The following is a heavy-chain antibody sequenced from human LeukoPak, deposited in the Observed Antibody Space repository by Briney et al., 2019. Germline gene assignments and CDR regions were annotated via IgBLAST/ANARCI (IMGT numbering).Heavy chain of an antibody. CDR3: ARRGQARGYNYFDY. Sequence: SETLSLTCTVSGGSISSYYWSWIRQPPGKGLEWTGYIYYSGSTNYNPSLKSRVTISVDTSKNQFSLKLSSVTAADTAVYYCARRGQARGYNYFDYWGQGTLVTVSS. J-gene: IGHJ4*02. CDR2: IYYSGST. V-gene: IGHV4-59*08. CDR1: GGSISSYY. D-gene: IGHD3-10*01.